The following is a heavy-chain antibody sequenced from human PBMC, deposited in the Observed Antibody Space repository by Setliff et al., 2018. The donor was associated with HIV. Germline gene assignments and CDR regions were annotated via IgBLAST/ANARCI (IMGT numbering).Heavy chain of an antibody. CDR2: INHSGST. D-gene: IGHD5-12*01. Sequence: PSETLSLTCAVYGGSFSDYYWNWIRQPPGKGREWIGEINHSGSTSYNPSLKSRVTISVDTSTNRFSLRLTSVTAADTAVYYSARTKADGYNGVFDSWGQGTLVTVSS. V-gene: IGHV4-34*01. CDR1: GGSFSDYY. J-gene: IGHJ4*02. CDR3: ARTKADGYNGVFDS.